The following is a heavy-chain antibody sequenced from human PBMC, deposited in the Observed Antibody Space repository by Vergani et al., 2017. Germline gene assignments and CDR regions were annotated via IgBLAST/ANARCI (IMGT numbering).Heavy chain of an antibody. J-gene: IGHJ6*02. Sequence: EVQLVESGGGLVKPGGSLRLSCAASGFTFSACPMTWVRQAPGKGLEWVSAISARYPSTYYADSVKGRFTISRDNSKNMLYLQMNSLRAEDTAVYYCAKARDPNCKGGNCYSYYYGLDLWGQGTTVTVSS. CDR3: AKARDPNCKGGNCYSYYYGLDL. CDR1: GFTFSACP. CDR2: ISARYPST. D-gene: IGHD2-21*01. V-gene: IGHV3-23*04.